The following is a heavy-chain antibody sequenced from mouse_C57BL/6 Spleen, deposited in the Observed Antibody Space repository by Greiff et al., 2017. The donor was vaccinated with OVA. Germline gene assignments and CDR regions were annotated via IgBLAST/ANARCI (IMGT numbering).Heavy chain of an antibody. CDR3: ARRGITTVVARVFAY. J-gene: IGHJ3*01. D-gene: IGHD1-1*01. CDR1: GYSFTGYY. CDR2: INPSTGGT. V-gene: IGHV1-42*01. Sequence: VQLQQSGPELVKPGASVKISCKASGYSFTGYYMNWVKQSPEKSLEWIGEINPSTGGTTYNQKFKAKATLTVDKSSSTAYMQLKSLTSEDSAVYYCARRGITTVVARVFAYWGQGTLVTVSA.